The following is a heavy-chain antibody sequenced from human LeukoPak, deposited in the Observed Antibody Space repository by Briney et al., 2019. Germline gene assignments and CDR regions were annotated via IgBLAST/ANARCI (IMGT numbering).Heavy chain of an antibody. Sequence: PSETLSITCTVSGGSISSGGNYRTWIRQNPGKGLEWIGYINYSGNAYHNPSLKSRVTISVDTSKNQFSLKLSSVTAADTAVYYCARNELISSNYYYYGMDVWGQGTTVTVSS. CDR2: INYSGNA. CDR3: ARNELISSNYYYYGMDV. J-gene: IGHJ6*02. CDR1: GGSISSGGNY. V-gene: IGHV4-31*03.